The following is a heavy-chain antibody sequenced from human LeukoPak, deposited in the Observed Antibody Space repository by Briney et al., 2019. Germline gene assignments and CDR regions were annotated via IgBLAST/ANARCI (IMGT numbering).Heavy chain of an antibody. V-gene: IGHV4-39*01. CDR2: INYCGGT. CDR1: GGSISSSNYY. J-gene: IGHJ4*02. CDR3: ARSLGYSSSYLGY. D-gene: IGHD6-6*01. Sequence: SETLSLTCTVSGGSISSSNYYWGWIRQPPGKGLEWIGSINYCGGTYYNPSLKSRVTISVDTSKNQFSLKLSSVTAADTAVYYCARSLGYSSSYLGYWGQGTLVTVSS.